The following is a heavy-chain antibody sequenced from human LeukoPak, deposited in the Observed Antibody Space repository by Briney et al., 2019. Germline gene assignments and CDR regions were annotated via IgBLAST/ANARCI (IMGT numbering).Heavy chain of an antibody. CDR2: ISGSGGST. CDR1: GFTFSSYA. Sequence: GGSLRLSCAASGFTFSSYAMSWVRQAPRKGLEWVSAISGSGGSTYYADSVKGRFTISRDNSKNTLYLQMNSLRAEDTAVYYCAKDLGEGYDSSGYYPQDFDYWGQGTLVTVSS. J-gene: IGHJ4*02. CDR3: AKDLGEGYDSSGYYPQDFDY. D-gene: IGHD3-22*01. V-gene: IGHV3-23*01.